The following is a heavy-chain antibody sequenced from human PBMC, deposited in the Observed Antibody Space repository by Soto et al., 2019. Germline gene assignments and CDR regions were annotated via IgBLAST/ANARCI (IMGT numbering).Heavy chain of an antibody. V-gene: IGHV1-69*06. Sequence: GASVKVSCKASGYTFIGYYIHWVRQAPGQGLEWMGGIIPIFGTANYAQKFQGRVTITADKSTSTAYMELSSLRSEDTAVYYCARTCGGGSCRVYYYYYGMDVWGQGTTVTVSS. J-gene: IGHJ6*02. D-gene: IGHD2-15*01. CDR1: GYTFIGYY. CDR3: ARTCGGGSCRVYYYYYGMDV. CDR2: IIPIFGTA.